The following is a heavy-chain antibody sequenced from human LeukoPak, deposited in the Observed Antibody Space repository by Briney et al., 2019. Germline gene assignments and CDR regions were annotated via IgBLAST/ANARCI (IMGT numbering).Heavy chain of an antibody. J-gene: IGHJ6*03. CDR2: IRYDGSNK. Sequence: GGSLRLSCAASGITFSNYGMNWVRQAPGKGLEWVAFIRYDGSNKYYADSVKGRFTISRDNSKNTLYLQMTSLRAEDTAVYYCAKGNTTPLTYYYYYYMDVWGKGTTVTISS. CDR3: AKGNTTPLTYYYYYYMDV. V-gene: IGHV3-30*02. D-gene: IGHD1-26*01. CDR1: GITFSNYG.